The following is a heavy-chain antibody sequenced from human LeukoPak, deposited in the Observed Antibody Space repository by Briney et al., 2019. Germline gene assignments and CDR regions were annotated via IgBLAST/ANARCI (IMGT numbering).Heavy chain of an antibody. J-gene: IGHJ6*02. Sequence: GGSLRLSCAASGFTFSSYSMNWVRQSPGKGLEWLSYISGGSDTRYHADSLKGRFTISRDNAKNSLYLQMNSLRAEDTAVYYCANSDHSFGYNYYGMDVWGQGTTVTVSS. CDR3: ANSDHSFGYNYYGMDV. CDR2: ISGGSDTR. CDR1: GFTFSSYS. V-gene: IGHV3-48*01. D-gene: IGHD3-3*01.